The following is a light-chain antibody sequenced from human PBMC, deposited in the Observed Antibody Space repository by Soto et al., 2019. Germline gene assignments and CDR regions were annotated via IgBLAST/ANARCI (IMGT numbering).Light chain of an antibody. CDR2: DVS. V-gene: IGLV2-14*01. CDR1: SSDVGGYNY. CDR3: SSYTSSSTPHVV. Sequence: QAALTQPASVSGSPGQSITISCTGTSSDVGGYNYVSWYQQHPGKAPKLMIYDVSNRPSGVSNRFSGSKSGNTASLTISGLQAEDEADYYCSSYTSSSTPHVVFGGGTKLTVL. J-gene: IGLJ2*01.